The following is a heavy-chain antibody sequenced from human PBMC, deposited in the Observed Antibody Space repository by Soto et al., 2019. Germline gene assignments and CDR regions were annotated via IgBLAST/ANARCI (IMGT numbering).Heavy chain of an antibody. V-gene: IGHV4-59*01. Sequence: PSETLSLTCSVSGGSITSYYWSWIRQPPGKGLEWIAYIYYSGSTNYNPSLKSRVTISVDTSKNQFSLKLSSVTAADTAVYYCARGLTYYYDSRRAFDIWGQGTMVTVSS. J-gene: IGHJ3*02. CDR1: GGSITSYY. CDR3: ARGLTYYYDSRRAFDI. D-gene: IGHD3-22*01. CDR2: IYYSGST.